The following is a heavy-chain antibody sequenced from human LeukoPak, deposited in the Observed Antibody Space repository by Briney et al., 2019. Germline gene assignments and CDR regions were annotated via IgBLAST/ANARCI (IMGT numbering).Heavy chain of an antibody. J-gene: IGHJ4*02. D-gene: IGHD5-18*01. Sequence: PGGSLRLSCAASGFTFSSYSMNWVRQAPGKGLEWVSAISGSGESTYYADSVKGRFTISRDNSKNTLYLQMNSLRAEDPAVYYCANRRGTAMLFDYWGQGTLVTVSS. CDR1: GFTFSSYS. CDR2: ISGSGEST. V-gene: IGHV3-23*01. CDR3: ANRRGTAMLFDY.